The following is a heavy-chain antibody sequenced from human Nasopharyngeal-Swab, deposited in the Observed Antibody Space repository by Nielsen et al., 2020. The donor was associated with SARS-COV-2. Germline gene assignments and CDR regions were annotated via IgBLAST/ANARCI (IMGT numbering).Heavy chain of an antibody. V-gene: IGHV4-61*02. D-gene: IGHD6-6*01. CDR3: ARVGTIAARWGYFDY. Sequence: SETLSLTCTVSGGSISSGSYYWSWIRQPAGKGLEWIGRIYTSGSTNYNPSLKSRVTISVDTSKNQFSLKLSSMTAADTAVYYCARVGTIAARWGYFDYWGQGTLVTVSS. CDR1: GGSISSGSYY. J-gene: IGHJ4*02. CDR2: IYTSGST.